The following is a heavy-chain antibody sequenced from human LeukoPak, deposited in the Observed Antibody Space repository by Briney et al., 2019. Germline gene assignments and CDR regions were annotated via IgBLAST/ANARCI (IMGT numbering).Heavy chain of an antibody. V-gene: IGHV3-7*01. CDR1: GFTFSSYW. D-gene: IGHD6-19*01. J-gene: IGHJ4*02. CDR2: IKQDGSEK. CDR3: ATTLTQWLLSN. Sequence: GGSLRLSCAAAGFTFSSYWMHWVRQAPGKGLEWVANIKQDGSEKYYVDSVKGRFTISRDNPKNSLYLQMNSLRAEDTAVYYCATTLTQWLLSNWGQGTLVTVSS.